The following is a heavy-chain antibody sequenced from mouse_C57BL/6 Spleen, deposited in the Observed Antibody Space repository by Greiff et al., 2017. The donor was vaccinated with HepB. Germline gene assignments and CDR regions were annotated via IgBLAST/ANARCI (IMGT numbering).Heavy chain of an antibody. CDR3: ATIYYDFDY. CDR2: IYPRSGNT. CDR1: GYTFTSYG. Sequence: VQVVESGAELARPGASVKLSCKASGYTFTSYGISWVKQRTGQGLEWIGEIYPRSGNTYYNEKFKGKATLTADKSSSTAYMELRSLTSEDSAVYFCATIYYDFDYWGQGTTLTVSS. D-gene: IGHD2-4*01. V-gene: IGHV1-81*01. J-gene: IGHJ2*01.